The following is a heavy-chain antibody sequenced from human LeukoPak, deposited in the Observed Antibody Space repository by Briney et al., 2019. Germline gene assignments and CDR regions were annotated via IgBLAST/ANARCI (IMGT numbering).Heavy chain of an antibody. Sequence: PSETLSLTCAVYGGSFSGYYWSWIRQPPGKGLEWIGEINHSGSTNYNPSLKSRATISVDTSKNQFSLKLSSVTAADTAVYYCARGGYSYGLTRYYYYYGMDVWGQGTTVTVSS. CDR2: INHSGST. CDR3: ARGGYSYGLTRYYYYYGMDV. D-gene: IGHD5-18*01. CDR1: GGSFSGYY. J-gene: IGHJ6*02. V-gene: IGHV4-34*01.